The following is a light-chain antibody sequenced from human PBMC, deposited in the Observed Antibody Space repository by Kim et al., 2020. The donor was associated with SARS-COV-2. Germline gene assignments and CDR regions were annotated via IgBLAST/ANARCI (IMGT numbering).Light chain of an antibody. J-gene: IGLJ1*01. CDR1: SSDVGGYNY. V-gene: IGLV2-14*01. CDR2: DVS. CDR3: QAWDSSTHNYV. Sequence: QSALTQPASVSGSPGQSITISCTGTSSDVGGYNYVSWYQQHPGKAPKLMIYDVSKRPSGVSNRFSGSKSGNTATLTISGTQAMDEADYYCQAWDSSTHNYVFGAGTKVTVL.